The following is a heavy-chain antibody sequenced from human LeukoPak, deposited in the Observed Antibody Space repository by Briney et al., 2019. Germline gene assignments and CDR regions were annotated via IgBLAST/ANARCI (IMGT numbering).Heavy chain of an antibody. Sequence: SETLSLTCAVYGGSFSGYYWSWIRQPPGKGLEWIGEINHSGSTNYNPSLKSRVTISVDTSKNQFSLKLSSVTAADTAVYYCARGGPATYYYDSSGYYPQHWGQGTLVIVSS. J-gene: IGHJ1*01. CDR2: INHSGST. CDR1: GGSFSGYY. V-gene: IGHV4-34*01. CDR3: ARGGPATYYYDSSGYYPQH. D-gene: IGHD3-22*01.